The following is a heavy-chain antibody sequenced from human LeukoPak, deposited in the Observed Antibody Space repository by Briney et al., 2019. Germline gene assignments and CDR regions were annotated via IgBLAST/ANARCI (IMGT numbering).Heavy chain of an antibody. Sequence: GGSLRLSCAASGFTFSSYAMSWVRQAPGKGLEWVSAISGSGGSTYYADSVKGRFTISRDNSKNTLYLQMNSLRAEDTAVYYCAKDAYSLFGVPAALYFDYWGQGTLVTVSS. CDR2: ISGSGGST. D-gene: IGHD2-2*01. V-gene: IGHV3-23*01. CDR3: AKDAYSLFGVPAALYFDY. J-gene: IGHJ4*02. CDR1: GFTFSSYA.